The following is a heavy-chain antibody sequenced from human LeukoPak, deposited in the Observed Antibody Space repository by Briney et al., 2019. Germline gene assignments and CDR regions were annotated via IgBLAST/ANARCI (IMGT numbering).Heavy chain of an antibody. J-gene: IGHJ4*02. CDR2: IYSGGST. Sequence: GGSLRLSCAASGFTVSSNYMSWVRQAPGKGLEWVSVIYSGGSTYYADSVKGRFTISRDNSKNTLYLQMNSLRAEDTAVYYCARSLTTTVTIDYWGQGTLVTVSS. D-gene: IGHD4-17*01. CDR1: GFTVSSNY. V-gene: IGHV3-53*01. CDR3: ARSLTTTVTIDY.